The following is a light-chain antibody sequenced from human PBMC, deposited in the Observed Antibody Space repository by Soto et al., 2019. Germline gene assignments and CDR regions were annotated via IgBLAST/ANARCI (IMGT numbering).Light chain of an antibody. V-gene: IGKV3-11*01. CDR3: QQRFSWPPT. CDR1: QSVSRY. J-gene: IGKJ4*01. CDR2: DTS. Sequence: ESGLTQSPATLSLSPGERATLSCRASQSVSRYLAWYQQKPGQAPRLLIHDTSTRATGVPDTFSGSGSGTEFTLPISSLEPEDSAMYYCQQRFSWPPTFGGGTHVEIK.